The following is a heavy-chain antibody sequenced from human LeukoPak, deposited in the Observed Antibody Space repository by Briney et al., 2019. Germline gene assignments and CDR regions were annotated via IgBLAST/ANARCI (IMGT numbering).Heavy chain of an antibody. CDR3: ATGAMVYDY. CDR2: FGPQVGET. CDR1: GSTLTEIS. J-gene: IGHJ4*02. D-gene: IGHD3-10*01. Sequence: ASVKVSCKVSGSTLTEISIDWVRQAPGKGLECMGTFGPQVGETIHAQNLQGRLKMTADTSTDTAYMEVTSLQSEDTAVYYCATGAMVYDYWGQGTLVTVSS. V-gene: IGHV1-24*01.